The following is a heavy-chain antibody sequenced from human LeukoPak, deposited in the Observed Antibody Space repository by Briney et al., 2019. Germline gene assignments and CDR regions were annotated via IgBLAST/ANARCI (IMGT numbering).Heavy chain of an antibody. CDR2: INSDGSST. V-gene: IGHV3-74*01. Sequence: GGSLRLSCAASGFTFSSYWMHWVRQASGKGLVWVSRINSDGSSTSYADSVKGRFTISRDNAKNTLYLQMNSLRAEDTAVYYCARGVGYCSSTSCYWWFDPWGQGTLVTVSS. CDR1: GFTFSSYW. CDR3: ARGVGYCSSTSCYWWFDP. J-gene: IGHJ5*02. D-gene: IGHD2-2*01.